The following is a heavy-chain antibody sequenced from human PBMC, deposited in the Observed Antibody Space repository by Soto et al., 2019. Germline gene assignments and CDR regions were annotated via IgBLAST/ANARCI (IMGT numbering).Heavy chain of an antibody. V-gene: IGHV4-59*08. J-gene: IGHJ6*02. CDR3: ARHVPYCSDTSHCAYGLDV. D-gene: IGHD2-2*01. CDR1: GGSISIYY. Sequence: PSETLSLTCTVSGGSISIYYWSWIRQPPGKGLEWIGYIYYSGSTNYNPSLKSRVTISVDTSKNQFSLKLSSVTAADTAVYYCARHVPYCSDTSHCAYGLDVWGQGTTVXVSS. CDR2: IYYSGST.